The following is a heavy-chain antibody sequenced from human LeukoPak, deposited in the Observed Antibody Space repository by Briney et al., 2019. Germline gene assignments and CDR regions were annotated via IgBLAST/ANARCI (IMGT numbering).Heavy chain of an antibody. CDR2: ISSSSSDK. CDR1: GFTFSSYT. Sequence: PGGSLRLSCAASGFTFSSYTMNWVRQAPGKGLDWLSSISSSSSDKYFADSVKGRFTISRDNAKKSLYLQMNSLRVEDTAVYYCARVGPSYGYVDYWGQGTLVTVSS. CDR3: ARVGPSYGYVDY. V-gene: IGHV3-21*01. J-gene: IGHJ4*02. D-gene: IGHD5-18*01.